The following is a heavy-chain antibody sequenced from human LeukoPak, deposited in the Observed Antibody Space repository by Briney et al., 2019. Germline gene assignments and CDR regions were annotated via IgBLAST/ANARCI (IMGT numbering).Heavy chain of an antibody. V-gene: IGHV4-30-2*01. J-gene: IGHJ4*02. CDR3: ARADYDFWSGTD. D-gene: IGHD3-3*01. Sequence: SETLSLTCTVSGGSISSGGYYWSWIRQPPGKGLEWIGYIYHSGSTYYNPSLMSRVTISVDRSKNQFSLKLSSVTATDTAVYYCARADYDFWSGTDWGQGTLVTVSS. CDR2: IYHSGST. CDR1: GGSISSGGYY.